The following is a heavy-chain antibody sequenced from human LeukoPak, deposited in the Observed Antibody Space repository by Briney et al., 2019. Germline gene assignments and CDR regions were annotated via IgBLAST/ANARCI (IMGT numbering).Heavy chain of an antibody. J-gene: IGHJ4*02. CDR2: LSGDRSHI. CDR3: AKSMEEGGWYYFDY. Sequence: PGGSLRLSCLASGFTFNTYAMNWVRQAPGGGLEWVAALSGDRSHIYHADSVMGRFTISRDNAKNSLYLQMNSLRAEDTALYYCAKSMEEGGWYYFDYWGQGTLVTVSS. D-gene: IGHD6-19*01. CDR1: GFTFNTYA. V-gene: IGHV3-21*04.